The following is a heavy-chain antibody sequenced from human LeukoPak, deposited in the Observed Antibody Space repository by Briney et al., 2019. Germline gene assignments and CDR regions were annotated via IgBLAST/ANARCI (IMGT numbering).Heavy chain of an antibody. J-gene: IGHJ2*01. CDR3: ASLSGSSGWYGQWGDRYFDL. V-gene: IGHV3-30*03. Sequence: GGSLRLSCAASGFTFSSYGMHWVRQAPGKGLEWVAVISYDGSNKYYADSVKGRFTISRDNSKNTLYLQMNSLRAEDTAVYYCASLSGSSGWYGQWGDRYFDLWGRGTLVTVSS. CDR2: ISYDGSNK. D-gene: IGHD6-19*01. CDR1: GFTFSSYG.